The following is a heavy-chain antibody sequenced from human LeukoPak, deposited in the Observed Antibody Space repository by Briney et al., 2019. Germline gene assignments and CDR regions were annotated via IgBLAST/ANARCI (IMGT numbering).Heavy chain of an antibody. CDR2: ISAYNGNT. J-gene: IGHJ4*02. CDR1: GYTFTSYG. V-gene: IGHV1-18*01. CDR3: ARAPWVTIFGVVIMGYFDY. Sequence: ASVKVSCKASGYTFTSYGISWVRQAPGQGLEWMGWISAYNGNTNYAQKFQGRVTMTRDTSISTAYMELSRLRSDDTAVYYCARAPWVTIFGVVIMGYFDYWGQGTLVTVSS. D-gene: IGHD3-3*01.